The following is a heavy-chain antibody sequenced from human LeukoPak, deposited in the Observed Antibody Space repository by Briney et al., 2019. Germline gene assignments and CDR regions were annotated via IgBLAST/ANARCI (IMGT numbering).Heavy chain of an antibody. CDR3: AEGPYSSGYYWFDL. D-gene: IGHD3-22*01. V-gene: IGHV3-23*01. CDR2: ISCTGGNT. J-gene: IGHJ5*02. Sequence: GGSLRLFCAASELTFSSYSMRWVRQAPGKGLEWVSGISCTGGNTYYADSVRGRLTISRDTSKHTLYRQMNTLIAEDTAVYYCAEGPYSSGYYWFDLRGQGTLVTVSS. CDR1: ELTFSSYS.